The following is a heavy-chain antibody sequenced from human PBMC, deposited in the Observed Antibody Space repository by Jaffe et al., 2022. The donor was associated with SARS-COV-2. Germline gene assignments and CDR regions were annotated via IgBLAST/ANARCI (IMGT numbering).Heavy chain of an antibody. CDR2: IYYSGST. D-gene: IGHD4-17*01. CDR1: GGSISSSSYY. Sequence: QLQLQESGPGLVKPSETLSLTCTVSGGSISSSSYYWGWIRQPPGKGLEWIGSIYYSGSTYYNPSLKSRVTISVDTSKNQFSLKLSSVTAADTAVYYCARHSDYGDYDLHNWYFDLWGRGTLVTVSS. V-gene: IGHV4-39*01. J-gene: IGHJ2*01. CDR3: ARHSDYGDYDLHNWYFDL.